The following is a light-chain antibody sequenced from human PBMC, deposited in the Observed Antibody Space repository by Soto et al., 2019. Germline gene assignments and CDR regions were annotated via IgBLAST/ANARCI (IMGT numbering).Light chain of an antibody. J-gene: IGKJ1*01. CDR1: QSIRSY. CDR2: DAS. Sequence: DIQLTQSPSSLSASVGDKVTITCRASQSIRSYLNWVQQKPGKAPKLLIYDASSLQTGVPSRFSGSGSGTEFTLTINNLQPDDFATYYCQQYDGYSRTFGQGTKVDIK. V-gene: IGKV1-16*01. CDR3: QQYDGYSRT.